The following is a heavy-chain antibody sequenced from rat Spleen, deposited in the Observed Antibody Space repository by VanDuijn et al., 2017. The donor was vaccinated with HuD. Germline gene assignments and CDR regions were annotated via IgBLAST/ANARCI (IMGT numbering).Heavy chain of an antibody. CDR1: GFTFSNYG. Sequence: EVQVVESGGGLVQPGRSMKLSCAASGFTFSNYGMAWVRQAPTKGLEWVASITNTGGNTYYRDSVKGRFTISRDNAKRTLYLQMERLRSEDTAPYYCTTSTYYFDYWGQGVMVTVSA. J-gene: IGHJ2*01. CDR3: TTSTYYFDY. CDR2: ITNTGGNT. V-gene: IGHV5-25*01.